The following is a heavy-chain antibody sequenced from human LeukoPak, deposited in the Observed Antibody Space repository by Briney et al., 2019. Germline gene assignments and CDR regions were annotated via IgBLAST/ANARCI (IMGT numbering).Heavy chain of an antibody. CDR3: AREGDRYSSGWYQT. CDR1: GYSISSGYY. D-gene: IGHD6-19*01. CDR2: IYHSGST. J-gene: IGHJ5*02. Sequence: SETLSLTCTVSGYSISSGYYWGWIRQPPGKGLEWIGSIYHSGSTYYNPSLKSRVTISVDTSKNQFSPKLSSVTAADTAVYYCAREGDRYSSGWYQTWGQGTLVTVSS. V-gene: IGHV4-38-2*02.